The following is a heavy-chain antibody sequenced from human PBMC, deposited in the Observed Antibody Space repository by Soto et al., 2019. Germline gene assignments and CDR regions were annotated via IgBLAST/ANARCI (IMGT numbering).Heavy chain of an antibody. CDR1: GYTFTSYA. CDR3: ARVGGVLLWFWESLDY. Sequence: QVQLMQSGAEVKKPGASVKVTCKASGYTFTSYAMHWVRQAPGQRLEWMGWINAGNGNTKYSQKFQGRVTITRDTSASTAYMELSSLRSEDTAVYYCARVGGVLLWFWESLDYWGQGTLVTVSS. J-gene: IGHJ4*02. CDR2: INAGNGNT. V-gene: IGHV1-3*01. D-gene: IGHD3-10*01.